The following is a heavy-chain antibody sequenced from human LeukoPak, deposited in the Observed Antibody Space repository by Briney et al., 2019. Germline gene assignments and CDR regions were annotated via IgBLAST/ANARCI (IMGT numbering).Heavy chain of an antibody. D-gene: IGHD5-18*01. J-gene: IGHJ4*02. V-gene: IGHV4-39*01. CDR3: ARLVRGFSYGYVDF. CDR2: IYYSGST. CDR1: GGSISRSSFH. Sequence: PSETLSLTCTVSGGSISRSSFHWGWIRQPPGKGLEWIGSIYYSGSTYYNPSLKSRVTISVDTSKSQFSLRLSSVTAADAALYYCARLVRGFSYGYVDFWGQGTLVTVSS.